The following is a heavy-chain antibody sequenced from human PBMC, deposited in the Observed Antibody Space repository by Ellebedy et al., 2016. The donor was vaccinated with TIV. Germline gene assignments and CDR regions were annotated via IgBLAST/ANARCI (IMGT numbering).Heavy chain of an antibody. CDR1: GFTVSTNY. CDR2: LYSDDKT. J-gene: IGHJ4*02. Sequence: PGGSLRLSCAASGFTVSTNYMSWVRQAPGKGLEWASVLYSDDKTYYADSVKGRFTFSRNNSRNTVSLQMSGLRAEDTAISYCVRSGHSDGYFDYGGQGTLVTVSS. D-gene: IGHD3-10*01. CDR3: VRSGHSDGYFDY. V-gene: IGHV3-53*01.